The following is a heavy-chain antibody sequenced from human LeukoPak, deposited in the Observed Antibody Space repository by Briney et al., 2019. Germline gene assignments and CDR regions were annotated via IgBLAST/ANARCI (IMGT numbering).Heavy chain of an antibody. V-gene: IGHV1-2*02. Sequence: ASVKVSCKASGGTFSSYAISWVRQAPGQGLEWMGWINPNSGGTNYAQKFQGRVTMTRDTSISTAYMELSRLRSDDTALYYCARDYGDYENWFDPWGQGTLVTVSS. D-gene: IGHD4-17*01. CDR2: INPNSGGT. CDR1: GGTFSSYA. J-gene: IGHJ5*02. CDR3: ARDYGDYENWFDP.